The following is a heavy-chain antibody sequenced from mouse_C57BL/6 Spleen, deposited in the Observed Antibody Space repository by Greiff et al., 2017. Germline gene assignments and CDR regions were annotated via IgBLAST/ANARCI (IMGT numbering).Heavy chain of an antibody. Sequence: VQLKESGPGLVKPSQSLSLTCSVTGYSITSGYYWNWIRQFPGNKLEWMGYISYDGSNNYNPSLKNRISITRDTSKNQFFLKLNSVTTEDTATYYCARDRGEGYSNWGQGTTLTVSS. CDR1: GYSITSGYY. J-gene: IGHJ2*01. CDR3: ARDRGEGYSN. D-gene: IGHD2-3*01. V-gene: IGHV3-6*01. CDR2: ISYDGSN.